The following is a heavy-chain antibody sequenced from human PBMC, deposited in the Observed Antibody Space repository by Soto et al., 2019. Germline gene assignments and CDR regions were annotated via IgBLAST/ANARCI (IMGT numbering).Heavy chain of an antibody. J-gene: IGHJ4*02. V-gene: IGHV1-8*01. Sequence: QVQLVQSGAEVREPGASVKVACKASGYSFTSLDINWVRQTAGQGLEWMGWMEPSTGRTGYAQKFQGRVTMTRDTARNTAYIEPTTIRSDDTAFYYCAPGVRAGVDYWGQGTLVIGSS. CDR3: APGVRAGVDY. D-gene: IGHD1-26*01. CDR2: MEPSTGRT. CDR1: GYSFTSLD.